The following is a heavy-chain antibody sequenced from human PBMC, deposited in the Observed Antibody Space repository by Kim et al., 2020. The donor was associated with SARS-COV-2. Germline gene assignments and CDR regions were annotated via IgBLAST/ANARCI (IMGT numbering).Heavy chain of an antibody. CDR1: GFNFDDFS. D-gene: IGHD6-19*01. CDR3: TRSGWLYDYGMXV. J-gene: IGHJ6*02. V-gene: IGHV3-43*01. CDR2: ISWDGGST. Sequence: GGSLRLSCAASGFNFDDFSLHWVRQAPGKGLEWVSLISWDGGSTYYADSVKGRFTISRDNSKNSLYLHMNSLRSEDTALYYCTRSGWLYDYGMXVWGQGTTVTVSS.